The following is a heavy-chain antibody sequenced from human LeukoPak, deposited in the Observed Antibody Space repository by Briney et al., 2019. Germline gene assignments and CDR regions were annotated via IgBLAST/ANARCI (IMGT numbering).Heavy chain of an antibody. J-gene: IGHJ6*04. CDR3: ARRVGGSSNMDV. CDR1: GFTFSTYW. D-gene: IGHD6-13*01. V-gene: IGHV3-7*03. Sequence: GGSLRLSCAASGFTFSTYWMNWVRQAPGKGLEWVANIKQDGTTEYYVDSVKGRFTISRDNAKNSLYLQMNSLRAEDTAMYYCARRVGGSSNMDVWGEGTTVTVSS. CDR2: IKQDGTTE.